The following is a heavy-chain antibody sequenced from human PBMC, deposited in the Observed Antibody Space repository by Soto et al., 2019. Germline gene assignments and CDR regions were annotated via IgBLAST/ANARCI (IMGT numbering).Heavy chain of an antibody. V-gene: IGHV4-39*01. CDR1: GGSISSSSYY. CDR2: IYYSGST. CDR3: ARHNEYSSSWYGYYYYGMDV. Sequence: SETLSLTCTVYGGSISSSSYYWGWIRQPPGKGLEWIGSIYYSGSTYYNPSLKSRVTISVDTSKNQFSLKLSSVTAADTAVYYCARHNEYSSSWYGYYYYGMDVWGQGTTVTVSS. D-gene: IGHD6-13*01. J-gene: IGHJ6*02.